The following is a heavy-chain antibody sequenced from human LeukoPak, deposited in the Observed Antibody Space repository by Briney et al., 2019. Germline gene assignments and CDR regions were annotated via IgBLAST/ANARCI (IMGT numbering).Heavy chain of an antibody. V-gene: IGHV4-39*07. D-gene: IGHD6-13*01. Sequence: SETLSLTCTVSGGSISSSSYYWGWIRQPPGKGLEWIGSIYYSGSTYYNPFLKSRVTISVDTSKNQFSLKLSSVTAADTAVYYCARVGLIAAAGYYFDYWGQGTLVTVSS. CDR1: GGSISSSSYY. CDR2: IYYSGST. J-gene: IGHJ4*02. CDR3: ARVGLIAAAGYYFDY.